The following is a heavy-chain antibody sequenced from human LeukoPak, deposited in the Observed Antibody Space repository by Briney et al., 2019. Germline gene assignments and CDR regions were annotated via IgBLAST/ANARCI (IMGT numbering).Heavy chain of an antibody. D-gene: IGHD6-19*01. CDR3: ANRDPGGWFDY. CDR1: GFTFSSYG. Sequence: GGSLRLSCAASGFTFSSYGMHWVRQAPGKGLEWVSFIRYDGTIKYYADSVKGRFTISRDNSKNTLYLQMNSLRAEDTAVYYCANRDPGGWFDYWGQGTLVTVSS. J-gene: IGHJ4*02. V-gene: IGHV3-30*02. CDR2: IRYDGTIK.